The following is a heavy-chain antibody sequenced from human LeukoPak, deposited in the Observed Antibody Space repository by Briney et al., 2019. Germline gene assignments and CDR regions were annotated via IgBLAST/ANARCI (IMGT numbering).Heavy chain of an antibody. CDR1: GDSVSSNSAA. CDR3: ARDYPSGPHYYMDV. J-gene: IGHJ6*03. Sequence: SQTLSLTCAISGDSVSSNSAAWNWIRQSPSRGLEWLGRTYYRSKWYSDYVVSVKSRLTINPDTSKNQFSLQLSSVTAADTAVYYCARDYPSGPHYYMDVWGKGTTVTTSS. V-gene: IGHV6-1*01. CDR2: TYYRSKWYS. D-gene: IGHD3-16*02.